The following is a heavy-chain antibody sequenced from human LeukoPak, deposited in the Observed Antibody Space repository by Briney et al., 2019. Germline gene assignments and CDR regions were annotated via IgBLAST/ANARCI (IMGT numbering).Heavy chain of an antibody. Sequence: SETLSLTCTVSGGSISSYYWSWIRQPPGKGLEWIGYIYYSGSTNYNPSLKSRVTISVDTSKNQFSLKLSSVTAADTAVYYCARGSSGGYDYWGQGTLVTVSS. CDR1: GGSISSYY. V-gene: IGHV4-59*01. CDR2: IYYSGST. CDR3: ARGSSGGYDY. D-gene: IGHD6-25*01. J-gene: IGHJ4*02.